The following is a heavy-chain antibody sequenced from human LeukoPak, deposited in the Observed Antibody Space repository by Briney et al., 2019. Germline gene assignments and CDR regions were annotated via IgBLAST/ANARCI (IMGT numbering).Heavy chain of an antibody. J-gene: IGHJ4*02. CDR3: ARDSSWAFDY. V-gene: IGHV3-21*06. CDR2: ISSSSSYI. Sequence: GGSLRLSCAASGFTFSSYSMNWVRQAPGKGLEWVSSISSSSSYIYYADSVKGRFTISRDNAKNSVYLQMNSLRAEDTAVYYCARDSSWAFDYWGQGTLVTVSS. CDR1: GFTFSSYS. D-gene: IGHD6-13*01.